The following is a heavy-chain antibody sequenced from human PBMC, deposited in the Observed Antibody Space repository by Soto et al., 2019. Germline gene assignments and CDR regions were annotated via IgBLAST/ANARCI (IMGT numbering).Heavy chain of an antibody. Sequence: PGGSLRLSCAASGFTFSSYAMHWVRQAPGKGLEWVAVISYDGSNKYYADSVRGRFTISRDNAKNSLYLQMNSLRAEDTAVYYCARSIVVVTARWFDPWGQGTLVTVSS. J-gene: IGHJ5*02. D-gene: IGHD2-21*02. CDR1: GFTFSSYA. CDR3: ARSIVVVTARWFDP. CDR2: ISYDGSNK. V-gene: IGHV3-30-3*01.